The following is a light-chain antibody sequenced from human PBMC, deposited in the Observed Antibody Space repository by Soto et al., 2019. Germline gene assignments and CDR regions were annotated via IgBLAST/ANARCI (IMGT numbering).Light chain of an antibody. Sequence: AIQMTQSASSLSASVGDRVTITCRASQGIRNDLGWYQQKPGQAPKLLIFAASSLQVGVPSRFSGSGSGTDFTLTISSLQHEDFATYYCLQNSDYTPTFGPGTKVDIK. J-gene: IGKJ3*01. CDR3: LQNSDYTPT. CDR1: QGIRND. V-gene: IGKV1-6*01. CDR2: AAS.